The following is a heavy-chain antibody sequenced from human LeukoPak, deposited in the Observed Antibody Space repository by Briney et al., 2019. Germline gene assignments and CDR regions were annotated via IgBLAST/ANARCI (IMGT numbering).Heavy chain of an antibody. D-gene: IGHD5-12*01. CDR3: ARVSDAFDYFFDS. J-gene: IGHJ4*02. Sequence: PGGSLRLSCAASGFAFSTYSMNWVRQAPGKGLEWVSSVSRGSRFIFYADSVQGRFTISRDDAKDSLFLQMNSLRAEDTAVYYCARVSDAFDYFFDSWGQGTLVTVSS. CDR2: VSRGSRFI. V-gene: IGHV3-21*01. CDR1: GFAFSTYS.